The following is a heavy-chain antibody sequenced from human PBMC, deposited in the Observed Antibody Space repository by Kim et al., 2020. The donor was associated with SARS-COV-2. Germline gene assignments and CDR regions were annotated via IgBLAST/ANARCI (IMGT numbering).Heavy chain of an antibody. Sequence: GGSLRLSCAASGFTFSSYEMNWVRQAPGKGLEWVSYISSSGSTIYYADSVKGRFTISRDNAKNSLYLQMNSLRAEDTAVYYCARERGYGDYGDYYYGMDVWGQGTTVTVSS. J-gene: IGHJ6*02. CDR1: GFTFSSYE. CDR3: ARERGYGDYGDYYYGMDV. D-gene: IGHD4-17*01. CDR2: ISSSGSTI. V-gene: IGHV3-48*03.